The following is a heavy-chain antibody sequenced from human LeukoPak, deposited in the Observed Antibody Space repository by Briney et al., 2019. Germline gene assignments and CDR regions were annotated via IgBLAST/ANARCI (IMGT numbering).Heavy chain of an antibody. J-gene: IGHJ5*02. V-gene: IGHV4-59*01. CDR3: ARGHYSSSYWFDP. CDR1: GGSLSTYY. D-gene: IGHD6-13*01. Sequence: PSETLSLTCTVSGGSLSTYYWSWIRQPPGKGLEWIGYIYNSGSTNYSPSLRSRVTISVDTSKNQFSLKLSSVTAADTAVYYCARGHYSSSYWFDPWGQGTLVTVSS. CDR2: IYNSGST.